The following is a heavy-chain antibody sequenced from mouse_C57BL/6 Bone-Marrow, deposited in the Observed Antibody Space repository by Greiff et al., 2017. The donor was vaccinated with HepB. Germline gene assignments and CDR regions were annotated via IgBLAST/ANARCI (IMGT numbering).Heavy chain of an antibody. D-gene: IGHD1-1*01. CDR1: GYTFTSYG. V-gene: IGHV1-81*01. CDR3: AREGFYYYGSSLDY. J-gene: IGHJ2*01. CDR2: IYPRSGNT. Sequence: QVQLQQSGAELARPGASVKLSCKASGYTFTSYGISWVKQRTGQGLEWIGEIYPRSGNTYYNEKFKGKATLTADKSSSTAYMELRSLTSEDSAVYLCAREGFYYYGSSLDYWGQGTTLTVSS.